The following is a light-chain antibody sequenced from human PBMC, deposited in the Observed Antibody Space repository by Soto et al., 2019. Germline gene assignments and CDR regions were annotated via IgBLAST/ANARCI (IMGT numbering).Light chain of an antibody. CDR1: SSDVGGFNS. V-gene: IGLV2-14*01. CDR2: EIT. J-gene: IGLJ3*02. Sequence: QSALTQPASVSGSPGQSITISCTGTSSDVGGFNSVSWYQQHPGKAPKLIIYEITSRPSGISDRFSGSKSGNTASLTISGLHVDDEANSYCSSYTTSGTRVFGGGTKLTVL. CDR3: SSYTTSGTRV.